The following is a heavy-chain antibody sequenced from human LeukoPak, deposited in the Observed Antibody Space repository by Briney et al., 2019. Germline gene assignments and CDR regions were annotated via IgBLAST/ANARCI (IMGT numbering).Heavy chain of an antibody. Sequence: GGSLRLSCAASGFTLGSYGMHWVPQAPGKGLEWVSFIRYDGSNKYYVGSVKGRFTVSRDDSKDTLYLQLNSLRPEDTAVYYCAKDLHQVFDIWGQGTMVTVSS. CDR3: AKDLHQVFDI. D-gene: IGHD2-2*01. CDR2: IRYDGSNK. CDR1: GFTLGSYG. V-gene: IGHV3-30*02. J-gene: IGHJ3*02.